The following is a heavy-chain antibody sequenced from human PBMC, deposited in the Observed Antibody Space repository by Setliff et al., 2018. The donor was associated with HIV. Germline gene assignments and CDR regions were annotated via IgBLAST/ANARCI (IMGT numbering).Heavy chain of an antibody. CDR3: ATDCAVVGGTGSLDS. D-gene: IGHD1-26*01. J-gene: IGHJ4*02. CDR2: IKQDGSEK. V-gene: IGHV3-7*05. CDR1: GFTFSTYW. Sequence: RLSCAASGFTFSTYWMSWVRQAPGKGLEWVANIKQDGSEKNYMDSVKGRFTISRDNAKNSLYLQMNSLGVEDTAVYYCATDCAVVGGTGSLDSWGQGTLVTVSS.